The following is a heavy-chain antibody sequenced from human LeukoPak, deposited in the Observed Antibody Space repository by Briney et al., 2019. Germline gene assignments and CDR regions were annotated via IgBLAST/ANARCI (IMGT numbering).Heavy chain of an antibody. V-gene: IGHV3-11*01. D-gene: IGHD5-18*01. CDR1: GFTFSDYY. J-gene: IGHJ6*02. CDR3: ARRRHGYSYGMDV. Sequence: GGSLRLSCAASGFTFSDYYMSWIRQAPGKELEWVSFISSSGNTIYYADSVKGRFTISRDNAKNSPYPQMNSLRAEDTAVYYCARRRHGYSYGMDVWGQGTTVTVSS. CDR2: ISSSGNTI.